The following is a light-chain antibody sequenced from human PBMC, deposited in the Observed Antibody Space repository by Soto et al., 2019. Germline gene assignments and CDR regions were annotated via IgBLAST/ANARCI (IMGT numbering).Light chain of an antibody. CDR3: QQPSRYA. J-gene: IGKJ1*01. CDR1: ENVRSSY. CDR2: GAS. V-gene: IGKV3D-7*01. Sequence: DIVLTKAPSILSGSPGWRAALSCMASENVRSSYISWYQQRPGLAPRLLIYGASTRATGIPARFSGSGSGTEFTLTIRSLKSEDFAVYYCQQPSRYAFGQGTKVDIK.